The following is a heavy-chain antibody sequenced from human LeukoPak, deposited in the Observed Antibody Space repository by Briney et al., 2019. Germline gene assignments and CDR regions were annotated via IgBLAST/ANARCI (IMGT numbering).Heavy chain of an antibody. Sequence: GGSLRLSCAASGFTFSSYAMSWVRQAPGKGLEWVSAISGSGGSTYYADSVKGRFTISRDNSKNTLYLQMNSLRAEDTAVYYCARARAVVQGVTSPFDYWGQGTLVTVSS. V-gene: IGHV3-23*01. D-gene: IGHD3-10*01. CDR1: GFTFSSYA. CDR2: ISGSGGST. J-gene: IGHJ4*02. CDR3: ARARAVVQGVTSPFDY.